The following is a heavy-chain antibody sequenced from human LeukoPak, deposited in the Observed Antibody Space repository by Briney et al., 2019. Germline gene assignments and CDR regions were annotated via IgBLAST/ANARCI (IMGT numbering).Heavy chain of an antibody. CDR2: IIPIFGTA. D-gene: IGHD6-19*01. V-gene: IGHV1-69*05. Sequence: SVKVSCRASGGTFSSYAISWVRQAPGQGLEWMGGIIPIFGTANYAQKFQGRVTITTDESTSTAYMELSSLRSEDTAVYYCARGRSSGWYKSGYYYMDVWGKGTTVTVSS. CDR1: GGTFSSYA. J-gene: IGHJ6*03. CDR3: ARGRSSGWYKSGYYYMDV.